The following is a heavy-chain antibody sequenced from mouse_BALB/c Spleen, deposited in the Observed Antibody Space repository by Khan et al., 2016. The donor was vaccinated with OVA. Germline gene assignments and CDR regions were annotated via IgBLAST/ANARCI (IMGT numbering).Heavy chain of an antibody. J-gene: IGHJ3*01. CDR2: INYDGSS. D-gene: IGHD2-3*01. V-gene: IGHV3-6*02. CDR1: AYSITRGFS. CDR3: ARGYDGYYWAD. Sequence: EVQLQESGPGLVKPSQSLSLTCSVTAYSITRGFSWNWIRHFPGNKSAWMGDINYDGSSHSNPSLQNRLSITRAPSKNQFFLTLSSVTNEDTATYFGARGYDGYYWADWGQGTLVTVSA.